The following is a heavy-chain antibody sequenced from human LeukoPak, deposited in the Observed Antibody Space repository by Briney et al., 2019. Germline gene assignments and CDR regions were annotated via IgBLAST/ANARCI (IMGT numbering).Heavy chain of an antibody. CDR1: GGSISSYY. CDR3: ARVTGYMVEDSFDY. D-gene: IGHD6-13*01. J-gene: IGHJ4*02. CDR2: IYYSGST. Sequence: SETLSLTCTVSGGSISSYYWSWIRQPPGKGLEWIGYIYYSGSTNYNPSLKSRVTISVDTSKNQFSLRLSSETAADTAVYYCARVTGYMVEDSFDYGGQGTLVTVSS. V-gene: IGHV4-59*01.